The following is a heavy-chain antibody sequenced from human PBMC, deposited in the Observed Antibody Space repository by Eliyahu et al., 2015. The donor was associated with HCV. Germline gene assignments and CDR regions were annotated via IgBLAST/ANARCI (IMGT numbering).Heavy chain of an antibody. J-gene: IGHJ1*01. CDR1: GDSISNSAYY. CDR2: IYYSGST. V-gene: IGHV4-39*01. D-gene: IGHD6-19*01. CDR3: ASLPAAVAAGFFRH. Sequence: QLQLQESGPGLVKPSETLSLTCTVSGDSISNSAYYWGWIRQPPGEGLEWIGTIYYSGSTYYNPSLKSRVTISVDTSKNQFSLKLSSVTAADTAVYYCASLPAAVAAGFFRHWGQGTLVTVSS.